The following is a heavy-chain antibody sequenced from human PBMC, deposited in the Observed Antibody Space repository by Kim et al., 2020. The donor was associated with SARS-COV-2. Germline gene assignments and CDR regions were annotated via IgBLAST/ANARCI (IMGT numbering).Heavy chain of an antibody. J-gene: IGHJ4*02. CDR1: GFTFTNYA. Sequence: GGSLRLSCAASGFTFTNYAMSWVRQAPGKGLEWVSAISASGGNTYYADSVKGQFTISRDNSKNTLYLQMDSLRAEDTAVYYCAQDPPQGTNCWKYWVQ. CDR3: AQDPPQGTNCWKY. V-gene: IGHV3-23*01. CDR2: ISASGGNT. D-gene: IGHD3-3*01.